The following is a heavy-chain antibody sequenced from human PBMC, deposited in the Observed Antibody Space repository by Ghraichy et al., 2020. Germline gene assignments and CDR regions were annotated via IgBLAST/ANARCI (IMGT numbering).Heavy chain of an antibody. Sequence: GGSLRLSCAASGFTFSSYAMSWVRQAPGKGLEWVSAISGSGGSTYYADSVKGRFTISRDNSKNTLYLQMNSLRAEDTAVYYCAKDALSGSYGFGLRNYYYYYGMDVWGQGTTVTVSS. J-gene: IGHJ6*02. V-gene: IGHV3-23*01. CDR2: ISGSGGST. CDR3: AKDALSGSYGFGLRNYYYYYGMDV. CDR1: GFTFSSYA. D-gene: IGHD1-26*01.